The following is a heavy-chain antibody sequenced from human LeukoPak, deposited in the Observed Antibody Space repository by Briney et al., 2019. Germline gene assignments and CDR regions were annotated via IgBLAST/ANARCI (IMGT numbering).Heavy chain of an antibody. J-gene: IGHJ4*02. D-gene: IGHD6-19*01. CDR3: ARQIAMAGWGAFDY. V-gene: IGHV4-39*01. CDR1: GGSISSSSYY. CDR2: IYYSGST. Sequence: PSETLSLTCTVSGGSISSSSYYWGWIRQPPGKGLEWIGSIYYSGSTYYNPSLKSRVTISVDTSKNQFSLKLSSVTAADTAVYYCARQIAMAGWGAFDYWGQGTLVTVSS.